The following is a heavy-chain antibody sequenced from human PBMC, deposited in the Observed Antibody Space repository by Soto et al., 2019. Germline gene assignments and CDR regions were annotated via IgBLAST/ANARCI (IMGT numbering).Heavy chain of an antibody. CDR2: IYYSGST. CDR3: ARVQRLRREAFDY. Sequence: PSETLSLTCTVSGGSVSSGDYYWSWIRQPPGKGLEWIGYIYYSGSTYYNPSLKSRVTISVDTSKNQFSLKLSSVTAADTAVYYCARVQRLRREAFDYWGHGTLVTVSS. J-gene: IGHJ4*01. D-gene: IGHD6-25*01. V-gene: IGHV4-30-4*01. CDR1: GGSVSSGDYY.